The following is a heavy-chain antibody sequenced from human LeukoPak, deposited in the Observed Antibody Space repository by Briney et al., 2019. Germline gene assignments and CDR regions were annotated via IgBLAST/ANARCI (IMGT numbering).Heavy chain of an antibody. CDR2: IYPGDSDT. J-gene: IGHJ4*02. Sequence: GESLKISCKGSGYSFTNYWIGWVRQMPGKGLEWMGIIYPGDSDTRYSPPFQSQVTISADKSISTAYLQWSSLKASDTAMYYCARPNGDPRAGLIEYWGQGILVTVSS. CDR3: ARPNGDPRAGLIEY. D-gene: IGHD4-17*01. V-gene: IGHV5-51*01. CDR1: GYSFTNYW.